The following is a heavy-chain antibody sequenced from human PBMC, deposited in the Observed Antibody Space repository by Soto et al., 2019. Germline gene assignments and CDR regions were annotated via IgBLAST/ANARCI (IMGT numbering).Heavy chain of an antibody. J-gene: IGHJ6*02. V-gene: IGHV1-8*01. CDR3: ARAIGSRSIAAASRYYYYYGMDV. CDR1: GYTFTSYD. D-gene: IGHD6-13*01. Sequence: ASVKVSCKASGYTFTSYDINWVRQATGQGLEWMGWMNPNSGNTGYAQKFQGRVTMTRNTSISTAYMELSRLRSDDTAVYYCARAIGSRSIAAASRYYYYYGMDVWGQGTTVTVSS. CDR2: MNPNSGNT.